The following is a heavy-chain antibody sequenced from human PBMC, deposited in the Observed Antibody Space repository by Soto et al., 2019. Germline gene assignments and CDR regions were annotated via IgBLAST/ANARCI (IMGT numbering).Heavy chain of an antibody. CDR1: GGSISSYY. CDR2: IYTSGST. V-gene: IGHV4-4*07. CDR3: ARDSGGYCSSTSCYSDWFDP. D-gene: IGHD2-2*01. J-gene: IGHJ5*02. Sequence: SETLSLTCTVSGGSISSYYWSWIRQPAGKGLEWIGRIYTSGSTNYNPSLKSRVTMSVDTSKNQFSLKLSSVTAADTAVYYCARDSGGYCSSTSCYSDWFDPWGQGTLVTVSS.